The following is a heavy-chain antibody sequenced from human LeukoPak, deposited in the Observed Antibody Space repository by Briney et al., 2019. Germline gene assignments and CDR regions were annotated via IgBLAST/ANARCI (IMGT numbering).Heavy chain of an antibody. Sequence: PSETLSLTCTVSGGSISNHYWAWIRQPPGKGLEWIAYIFYGGNTNYNPSLKSRVTTSMDTSKNEVSLKLNSVTAADTAVYYCARDRSDDFWTSPSSFDPWGQGILVTVSS. V-gene: IGHV4-59*11. CDR2: IFYGGNT. J-gene: IGHJ5*02. CDR1: GGSISNHY. D-gene: IGHD3-3*01. CDR3: ARDRSDDFWTSPSSFDP.